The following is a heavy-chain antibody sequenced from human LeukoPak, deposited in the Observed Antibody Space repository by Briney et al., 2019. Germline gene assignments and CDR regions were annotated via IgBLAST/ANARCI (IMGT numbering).Heavy chain of an antibody. CDR3: MMSLTAHYYYGMDV. Sequence: PGGSLRLSCAASGFTLSTYWMNWVRQAPGKGLEWVANIKQDGSEKYYVDSVKGRFTISRDNAKNSLYLQMNSLRAEDTAVYHCMMSLTAHYYYGMDVWGQGTTVTVSS. CDR2: IKQDGSEK. CDR1: GFTLSTYW. V-gene: IGHV3-7*02. D-gene: IGHD2-21*02. J-gene: IGHJ6*02.